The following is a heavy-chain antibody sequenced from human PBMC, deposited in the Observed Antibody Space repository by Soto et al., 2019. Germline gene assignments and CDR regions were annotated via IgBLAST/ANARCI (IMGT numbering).Heavy chain of an antibody. D-gene: IGHD5-12*01. CDR3: AAGGGLPRYY. CDR2: IYHSGST. V-gene: IGHV4-30-2*01. Sequence: QLQLQESGSGLVKPSQTLSLTCAVSGGSISSGGYSWSWIRQPPGKGLEWIGYIYHSGSTYYNPSLTSRVTRSVDWSKNQFPLKLSSVTAADTAVYYCAAGGGLPRYYWGQGTLVTVSS. J-gene: IGHJ4*02. CDR1: GGSISSGGYS.